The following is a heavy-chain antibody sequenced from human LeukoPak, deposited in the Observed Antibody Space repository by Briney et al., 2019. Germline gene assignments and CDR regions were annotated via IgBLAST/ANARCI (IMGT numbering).Heavy chain of an antibody. Sequence: GKSLRLSCAASGFSFTTYGFHWVRQAPGKGLEWVAVIWYDGSKQYYADSVKGRFTFSRDDSQNMLYLQMNSLRAEDTAIYYCTRDRIMTDFWGQGTLVTVSS. J-gene: IGHJ4*02. V-gene: IGHV3-33*01. D-gene: IGHD2-15*01. CDR3: TRDRIMTDF. CDR2: IWYDGSKQ. CDR1: GFSFTTYG.